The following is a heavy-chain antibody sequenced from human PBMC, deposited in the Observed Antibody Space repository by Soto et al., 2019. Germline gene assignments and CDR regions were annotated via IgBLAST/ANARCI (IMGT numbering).Heavy chain of an antibody. D-gene: IGHD3-22*01. V-gene: IGHV3-23*01. J-gene: IGHJ4*02. CDR1: GFTFSSYA. Sequence: GGSLRLSCAASGFTFSSYAMSWVRQAPGKGLELVSAISGSGGSTYYADSVKGRFTISRDNSKNTLYLQMNSLRAEDTAVYYCAKDLLISPYYDSSGRDYWGQGTLVTLSS. CDR3: AKDLLISPYYDSSGRDY. CDR2: ISGSGGST.